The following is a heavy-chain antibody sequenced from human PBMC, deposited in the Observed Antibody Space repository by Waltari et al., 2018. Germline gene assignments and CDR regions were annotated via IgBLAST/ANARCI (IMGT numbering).Heavy chain of an antibody. J-gene: IGHJ4*02. CDR3: ASAPRYYYDSSGYPDY. CDR1: GFTFSSYG. CDR2: IWYDGINK. Sequence: QVQLVESGGGVVQPGRSLRLSCAASGFTFSSYGMHWVRQAPGKGREWVAGIWYDGINKYYADSVKGRFTISRDNSKNTLYLQMNSLRAEDTAVYYCASAPRYYYDSSGYPDYWGQGTLVTVSS. D-gene: IGHD3-22*01. V-gene: IGHV3-33*01.